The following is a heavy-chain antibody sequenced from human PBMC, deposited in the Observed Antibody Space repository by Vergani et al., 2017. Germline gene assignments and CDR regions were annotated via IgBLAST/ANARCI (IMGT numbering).Heavy chain of an antibody. V-gene: IGHV4-34*01. J-gene: IGHJ5*02. CDR1: GGSFSGYY. D-gene: IGHD3-10*01. Sequence: QVQLQQWGAGLLKPSETLSLTCAVYGGSFSGYYWSWIRQPPGKGLEWIGEINHSGSTNYNPSLKSRVTISVDTSKNQFSLKLRSVTAADTAVYYCARGGGITMVRGPLRNXFDPWGQGTLVTVSS. CDR3: ARGGGITMVRGPLRNXFDP. CDR2: INHSGST.